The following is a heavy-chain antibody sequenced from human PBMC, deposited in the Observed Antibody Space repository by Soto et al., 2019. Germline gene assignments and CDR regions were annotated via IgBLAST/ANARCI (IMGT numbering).Heavy chain of an antibody. CDR3: ARDRSDDKVWWRYSLWHGGFDM. CDR2: INPSSGKT. D-gene: IGHD2-8*02. J-gene: IGHJ3*02. CDR1: GYTITSYY. Sequence: GASVKVSCKPYGYTITSYYLHWVRQAPGPGLEWMGIINPSSGKTGYAQKFQGRVTLTRDREMYTSTVYLELSSLRSDDTAVYYCARDRSDDKVWWRYSLWHGGFDMWGQGTLVTVSS. V-gene: IGHV1-46*01.